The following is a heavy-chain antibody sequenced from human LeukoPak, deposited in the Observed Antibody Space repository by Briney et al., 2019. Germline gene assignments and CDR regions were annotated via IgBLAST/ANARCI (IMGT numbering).Heavy chain of an antibody. CDR3: ARDQGYDDLYYFDY. J-gene: IGHJ4*02. V-gene: IGHV4-4*02. CDR2: IYHSGST. D-gene: IGHD3-22*01. CDR1: GGSISSSNW. Sequence: PSETLSLTCAVSGGSISSSNWWSWVRQPPGKGLEWIGEIYHSGSTYYNPSLKSRVTISVDTSKNQFSLKLSSVTAADTAVYYCARDQGYDDLYYFDYWGQGTLVTVSS.